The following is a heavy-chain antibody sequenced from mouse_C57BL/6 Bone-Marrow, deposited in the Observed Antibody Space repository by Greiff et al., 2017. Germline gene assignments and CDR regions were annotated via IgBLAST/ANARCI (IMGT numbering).Heavy chain of an antibody. D-gene: IGHD2-4*01. CDR3: ARQGRLRHAMDY. CDR1: GFTFSSYT. Sequence: EVKLMESGGGLVKPGGSLKLSCAASGFTFSSYTMSWVRQTPEKRLEWVATISGGGGNTYYPDSVKGRFTISRDNAKNTLYLQMSSLRSEDTALYYCARQGRLRHAMDYGGQGTSVTVSS. J-gene: IGHJ4*01. V-gene: IGHV5-9*01. CDR2: ISGGGGNT.